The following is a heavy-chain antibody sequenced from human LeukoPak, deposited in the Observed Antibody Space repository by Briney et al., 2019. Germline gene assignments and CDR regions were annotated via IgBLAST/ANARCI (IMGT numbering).Heavy chain of an antibody. CDR2: ISWNSGTI. V-gene: IGHV3-9*01. CDR1: GFTFDDYA. CDR3: AKALNRNYGYIDY. Sequence: GRSLRLSCAVSGFTFDDYAMHWVRQAPGKGLEWVSGISWNSGTIGYADSVKGRFTISRDNAKNSLYLQMNSLRAEDTALYYCAKALNRNYGYIDYWGHGTLVTVSS. D-gene: IGHD1-7*01. J-gene: IGHJ4*01.